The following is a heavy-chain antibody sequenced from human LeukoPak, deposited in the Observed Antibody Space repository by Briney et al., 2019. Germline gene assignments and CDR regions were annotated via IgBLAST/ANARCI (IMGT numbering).Heavy chain of an antibody. J-gene: IGHJ4*02. CDR2: ISWNSGSI. Sequence: GRSLRLSCAASGFTFDDYAMHWVRQAPGKGLEWVSGISWNSGSIGYADSVKGRFTISRDNAKNSLYLQMNSLRAEDTALYYCAKAGRIYDYVWGSYRLDYWGQGTLVTVSS. V-gene: IGHV3-9*01. D-gene: IGHD3-16*02. CDR3: AKAGRIYDYVWGSYRLDY. CDR1: GFTFDDYA.